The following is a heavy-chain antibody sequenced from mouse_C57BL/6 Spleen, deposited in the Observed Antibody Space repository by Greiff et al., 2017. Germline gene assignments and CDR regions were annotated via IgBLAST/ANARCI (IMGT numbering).Heavy chain of an antibody. CDR3: ASNYGYDGAY. D-gene: IGHD2-2*01. V-gene: IGHV5-17*01. CDR2: ISSGSSTI. CDR1: GFTFSDYG. J-gene: IGHJ3*01. Sequence: EVMLVESGGGLVKPGGSLKLSCAASGFTFSDYGMHWVRQAPEKGLEWVAYISSGSSTIYYADTVKGRFTISRDNAKNTLFLQMTSLRSEDTAMYYCASNYGYDGAYWGQGTLVTVSA.